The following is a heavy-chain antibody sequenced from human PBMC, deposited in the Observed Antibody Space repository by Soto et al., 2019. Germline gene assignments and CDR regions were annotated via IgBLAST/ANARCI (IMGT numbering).Heavy chain of an antibody. V-gene: IGHV3-74*01. J-gene: IGHJ4*02. CDR3: ARDEGNEMIRAYDS. Sequence: PGGSLRLSCAASGFTFSDYWMHWVRQPPGKGLVWVSSIKFDGSRTVYADSVEGRFTISRDNAKNTVYLQMNSLSAEDTALYYCARDEGNEMIRAYDSWGQGALVTVSS. D-gene: IGHD3-10*01. CDR1: GFTFSDYW. CDR2: IKFDGSRT.